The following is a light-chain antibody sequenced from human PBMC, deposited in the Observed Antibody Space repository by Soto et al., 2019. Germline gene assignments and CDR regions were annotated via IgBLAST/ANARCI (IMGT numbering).Light chain of an antibody. V-gene: IGKV3-11*01. J-gene: IGKJ4*01. CDR2: GAS. Sequence: EIVLTQSPATLSVAPGERVTLHCRASQSVTSNLAWYQHKPGQAPRLLIFGASNRATGIPARFSGSGSGTDFTLTISSLEPEDFAVYYCQHRSSWPLTFGGGTKVDIK. CDR1: QSVTSN. CDR3: QHRSSWPLT.